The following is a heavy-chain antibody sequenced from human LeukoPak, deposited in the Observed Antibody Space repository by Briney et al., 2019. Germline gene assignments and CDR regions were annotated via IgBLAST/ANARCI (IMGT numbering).Heavy chain of an antibody. CDR1: GFTFSTYG. Sequence: RGSLRLSCAASGFTFSTYGMHWVRQAPGKGLEWVALIWFDGSNKYYADSVKGRFTISRDNSKNTLYLQMNSLRAEDTAVYYCARDQGCSSTNCYSLFFHYWGQGTLVTVSS. CDR2: IWFDGSNK. V-gene: IGHV3-33*01. D-gene: IGHD2-2*01. CDR3: ARDQGCSSTNCYSLFFHY. J-gene: IGHJ4*02.